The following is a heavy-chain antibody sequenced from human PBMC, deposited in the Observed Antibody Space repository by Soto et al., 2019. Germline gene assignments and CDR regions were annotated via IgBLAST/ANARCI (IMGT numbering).Heavy chain of an antibody. J-gene: IGHJ5*02. CDR2: ISAYDGST. CDR3: ARDLSWGHCSSTTCYGRDWLDP. Sequence: KVSCKASGYTFSSYGISWVRQAPGQGLEWMGWISAYDGSTNYAQKLQGRVTMTTDTSTSTAYMELRSLRFDDTAVYYCARDLSWGHCSSTTCYGRDWLDPWGQGTLVTVSS. CDR1: GYTFSSYG. D-gene: IGHD2-2*01. V-gene: IGHV1-18*01.